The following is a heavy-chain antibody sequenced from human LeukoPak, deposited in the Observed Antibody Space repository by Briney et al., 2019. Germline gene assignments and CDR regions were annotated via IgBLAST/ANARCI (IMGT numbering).Heavy chain of an antibody. CDR1: GFSFSRYW. CDR3: AGGTSVTFEI. CDR2: ITNDGSST. D-gene: IGHD1-26*01. J-gene: IGHJ3*02. Sequence: GGSLRLSCAGSGFSFSRYWMHWVRQSPGKGLVWLSRITNDGSSTSYADSVKGRFTISRENAKNTLYLQMNSLRVEDTAVYYCAGGTSVTFEIWGQGTLVTVSS. V-gene: IGHV3-74*01.